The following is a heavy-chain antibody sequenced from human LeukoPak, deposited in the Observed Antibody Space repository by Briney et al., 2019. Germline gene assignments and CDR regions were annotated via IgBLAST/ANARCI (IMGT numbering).Heavy chain of an antibody. Sequence: QPGGSLRLSCVGSGFTFRSHAMSWVRQAPEKGLEFYENGGTTYYADSVKGRFSISRDNSKNTLYLQMNSLRAEDTALYFCAKDLGVLRSGERHPDNWFDSWGQGTLVTVSS. CDR2: YENGGTT. CDR1: GFTFRSHA. J-gene: IGHJ5*01. CDR3: AKDLGVLRSGERHPDNWFDS. D-gene: IGHD1-1*01. V-gene: IGHV3-23*01.